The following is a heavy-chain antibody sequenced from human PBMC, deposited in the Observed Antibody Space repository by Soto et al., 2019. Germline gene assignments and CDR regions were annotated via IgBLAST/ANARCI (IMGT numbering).Heavy chain of an antibody. CDR2: IIPIFGTA. D-gene: IGHD4-4*01. CDR3: ARDPFYSNYAQGGFDY. Sequence: QVQLVQSGAEVKKTGSSVKVSCKASGGTFSSYAISWVRQAPGQGLEWMGGIIPIFGTANYAQKFQGRVTITADESTSTAYMELSSLRSEDTAVYYCARDPFYSNYAQGGFDYWGQGTLVTVSS. J-gene: IGHJ4*02. CDR1: GGTFSSYA. V-gene: IGHV1-69*01.